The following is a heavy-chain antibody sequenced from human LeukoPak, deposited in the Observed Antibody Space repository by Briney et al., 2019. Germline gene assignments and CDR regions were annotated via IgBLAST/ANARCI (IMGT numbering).Heavy chain of an antibody. J-gene: IGHJ4*02. D-gene: IGHD4-17*01. CDR2: ISISGDTT. CDR1: GFTFSSSA. V-gene: IGHV3-23*01. CDR3: ANEIRPNDY. Sequence: GGSLRLSCAASGFTFSSSAMSWVRQVPGKGLEWVSGISISGDTTYYADAVKGRFTISRDNSKNTVYLQMNSPRAEDTAVYYCANEIRPNDYWGQGTLVTVSS.